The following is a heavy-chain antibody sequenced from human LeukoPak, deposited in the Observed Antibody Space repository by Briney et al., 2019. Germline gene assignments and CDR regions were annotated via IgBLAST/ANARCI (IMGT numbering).Heavy chain of an antibody. CDR3: AKSQLIGSYHPPGY. CDR2: ISYDGSHE. Sequence: GGSLRLSCAASRFTFSSYGIHWVRQAPGKGLEWVALISYDGSHEYYPASVKGRFTISRDNSKNTLSLQMDSLRPEDTAVYYCAKSQLIGSYHPPGYWGQGTLVTVSP. J-gene: IGHJ4*02. D-gene: IGHD3-10*01. CDR1: RFTFSSYG. V-gene: IGHV3-30*18.